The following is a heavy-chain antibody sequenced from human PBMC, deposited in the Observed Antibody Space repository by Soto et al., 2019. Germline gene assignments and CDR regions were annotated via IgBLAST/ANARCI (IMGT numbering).Heavy chain of an antibody. Sequence: QVQLEESGGGVVQPGRSLRLSCAASGFTFSSYPMHWVRQTPGKGLEWVAFISYDESNKYYADSVKGRFTISRDNSKNTLYLQMNSLRAEDTAVYYCARVRGSSWYEGAFDIWGQGTMVTVSS. CDR3: ARVRGSSWYEGAFDI. CDR1: GFTFSSYP. D-gene: IGHD6-13*01. J-gene: IGHJ3*02. CDR2: ISYDESNK. V-gene: IGHV3-30-3*01.